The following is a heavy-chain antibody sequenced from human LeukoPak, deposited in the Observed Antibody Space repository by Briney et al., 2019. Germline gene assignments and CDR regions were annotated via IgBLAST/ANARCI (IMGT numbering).Heavy chain of an antibody. D-gene: IGHD5-12*01. V-gene: IGHV1-18*01. Sequence: GASVKVSCKASGYTFTSYGISWVRQAPGQGLEWMGWNSAYNGNTNYAQKLQGRVTMTTDTSTSTAYMELRSLRSDDTAVYYCARDLSGYDWLLYYGMDVWGQGTTVTVSS. CDR3: ARDLSGYDWLLYYGMDV. CDR1: GYTFTSYG. CDR2: NSAYNGNT. J-gene: IGHJ6*02.